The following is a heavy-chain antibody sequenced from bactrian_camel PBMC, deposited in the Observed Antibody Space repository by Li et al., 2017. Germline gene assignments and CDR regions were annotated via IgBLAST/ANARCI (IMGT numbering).Heavy chain of an antibody. CDR2: IVRGTGRT. CDR3: AAVSGY. J-gene: IGHJ6*01. CDR1: GSTYS. V-gene: IGHV3S31*01. Sequence: DVQLVESGGGLVQPGGSLRLSCAASGSTYSMGWFRQAPGREREGVAFIVRGTGRTNYADSVKGRFTISKDIAKSTLYLEMKSLKPEDTAVYFCAAVSGYWGQGTQVTVS.